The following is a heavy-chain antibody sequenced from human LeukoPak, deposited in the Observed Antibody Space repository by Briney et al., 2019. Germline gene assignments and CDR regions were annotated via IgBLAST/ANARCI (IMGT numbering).Heavy chain of an antibody. CDR3: ARDGRAGSLFAY. J-gene: IGHJ4*02. V-gene: IGHV4-59*01. CDR1: GGSISGYY. CDR2: ISYSGST. D-gene: IGHD6-19*01. Sequence: PSETLSLTCTVSGGSISGYYWSWIRQPPGKGLEWVGYISYSGSTNYKPSLKSRATISVDTSKNQFSLKLSSVTAADTAIYYCARDGRAGSLFAYWGQGTLVTVSS.